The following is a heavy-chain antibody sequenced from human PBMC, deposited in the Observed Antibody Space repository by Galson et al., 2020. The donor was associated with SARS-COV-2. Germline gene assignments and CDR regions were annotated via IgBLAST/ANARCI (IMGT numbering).Heavy chain of an antibody. CDR2: TYYRSKWYS. V-gene: IGHV6-1*01. CDR1: GDSVSNNSAA. J-gene: IGHJ4*02. CDR3: ARGPGGRFDS. Sequence: SQTLSLTCAISGDSVSNNSAAWNWIRQSPSRGLEWLGRTYYRSKWYSDYAVPVKSRITINSDTSKNLFSLQLNSVTPEDTAVYYCARGPGGRFDSWGQGTLVTVSS. D-gene: IGHD3-16*01.